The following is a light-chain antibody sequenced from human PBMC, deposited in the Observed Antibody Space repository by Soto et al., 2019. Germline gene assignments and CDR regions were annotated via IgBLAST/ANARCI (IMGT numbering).Light chain of an antibody. Sequence: AIQLTQSPSSLSASVGDRVTITWRASQDISNALAWYQQKPGEAPRFLICDASVLESGIPPRFSGSGSGTDFTLTISSLQPEDFATYYCQQFNSFPLTFGGGTKVEIE. J-gene: IGKJ4*01. CDR1: QDISNA. CDR2: DAS. V-gene: IGKV1-13*02. CDR3: QQFNSFPLT.